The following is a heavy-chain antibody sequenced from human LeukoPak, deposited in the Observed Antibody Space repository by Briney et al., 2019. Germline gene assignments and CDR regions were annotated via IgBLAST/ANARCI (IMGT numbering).Heavy chain of an antibody. Sequence: GGSLRLSCAASGFTFSSYSMNWVRQAPGKGLEWVSSISSSSSYIYYADSVKGRFTISRDNAKNSLYLQMNSLRAEDTALYYCAKVTGIAAAGTGYDYWGQGTLVTVSS. D-gene: IGHD6-13*01. J-gene: IGHJ4*02. CDR1: GFTFSSYS. CDR3: AKVTGIAAAGTGYDY. CDR2: ISSSSSYI. V-gene: IGHV3-21*04.